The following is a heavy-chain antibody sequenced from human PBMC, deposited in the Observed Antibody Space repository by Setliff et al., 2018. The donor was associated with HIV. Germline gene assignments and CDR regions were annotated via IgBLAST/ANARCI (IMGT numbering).Heavy chain of an antibody. CDR3: ARDRVVGATLDPLDL. J-gene: IGHJ3*01. CDR1: GFTFINYE. CDR2: ISSSGSAI. Sequence: GGSLRLSCTASGFTFINYEMNWVRQAPGKGLEWVAYISSSGSAIHYADSGKCRFTISRDNAKNSLYLQMNSLRAEDTAVYYCARDRVVGATLDPLDLWGQGTMVTVSS. V-gene: IGHV3-48*03. D-gene: IGHD1-26*01.